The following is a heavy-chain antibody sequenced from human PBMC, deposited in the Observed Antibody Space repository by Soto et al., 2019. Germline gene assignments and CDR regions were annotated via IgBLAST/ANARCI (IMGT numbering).Heavy chain of an antibody. J-gene: IGHJ2*01. CDR3: ARLKRGPWHFDL. D-gene: IGHD1-1*01. CDR1: GDSISSGY. CDR2: FYYSGNT. Sequence: SETLSLTCTVSGDSISSGYWSWIRQPPGKGLEWIGYFYYSGNTNYNPSLKSRVTISIDTSKNQLSLKLSSVTAADTAIYYCARLKRGPWHFDLWGRGTLVTVSS. V-gene: IGHV4-59*01.